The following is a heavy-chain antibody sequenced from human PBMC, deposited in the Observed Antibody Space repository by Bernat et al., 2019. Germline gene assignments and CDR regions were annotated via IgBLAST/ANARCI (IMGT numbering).Heavy chain of an antibody. CDR3: ANQAGSYRSSSQYY. D-gene: IGHD6-13*01. Sequence: EVQLLESGGGLVQPGGSLRLSCAASGFTFSSYAMSGVRQAPGKGLEWVSAISVSGGSTYYADSVKGRFTISRDNSKNTLYLQMNSLRAEDTAVYYCANQAGSYRSSSQYYWGQGTLVTVSS. CDR2: ISVSGGST. CDR1: GFTFSSYA. V-gene: IGHV3-23*01. J-gene: IGHJ4*02.